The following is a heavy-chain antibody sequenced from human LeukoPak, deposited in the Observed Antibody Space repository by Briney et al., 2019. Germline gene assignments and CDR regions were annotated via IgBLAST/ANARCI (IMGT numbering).Heavy chain of an antibody. CDR1: GYTFTSYD. CDR3: ARGYPYYYDSSGLYYYYYYMDV. J-gene: IGHJ6*03. CDR2: MNPNSGNT. V-gene: IGHV1-8*01. D-gene: IGHD3-22*01. Sequence: ASVKVSCKASGYTFTSYDINWVRQATGQGLEWMGWMNPNSGNTGYAQKFQGRVTMTRNTSISTAYMELSSLRSEDTAVYYCARGYPYYYDSSGLYYYYYYMDVWGKGTTVTVSS.